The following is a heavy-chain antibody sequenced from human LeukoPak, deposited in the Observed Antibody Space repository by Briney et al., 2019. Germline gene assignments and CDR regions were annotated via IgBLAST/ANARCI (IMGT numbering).Heavy chain of an antibody. CDR1: GFTFSTYE. CDR3: ARLTWLDFDY. Sequence: GGSLRLSCAASGFTFSTYEMNWVRQAPGKGLEWVSCISTRATTIYYADSVKGRFTISRDNAKNSLYLQMNSLRAEDTAVYYCARLTWLDFDYWGQGTLVTVSS. V-gene: IGHV3-48*03. CDR2: ISTRATTI. D-gene: IGHD6-19*01. J-gene: IGHJ4*02.